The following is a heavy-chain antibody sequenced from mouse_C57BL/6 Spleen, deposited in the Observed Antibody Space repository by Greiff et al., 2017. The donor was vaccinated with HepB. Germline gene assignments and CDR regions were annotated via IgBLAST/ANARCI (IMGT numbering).Heavy chain of an antibody. Sequence: EVMLVESGEGLVKPGGSLKLSCAASGFTFSSYAMSWVRQTPVKRLEWVAYISSGGDYIYYADTVKGRFTISRDNARNTLYLQMSSLKSEDTAMYYCTRGEPFFDYWGQGTTLTVSS. CDR2: ISSGGDYI. V-gene: IGHV5-9-1*02. CDR3: TRGEPFFDY. CDR1: GFTFSSYA. J-gene: IGHJ2*01. D-gene: IGHD2-13*01.